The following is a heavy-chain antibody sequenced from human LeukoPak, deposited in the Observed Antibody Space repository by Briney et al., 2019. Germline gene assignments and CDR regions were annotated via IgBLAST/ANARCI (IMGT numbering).Heavy chain of an antibody. V-gene: IGHV3-23*01. CDR3: AKLSSSWYNDY. CDR1: GFTFSNYA. CDR2: IGGSAGNT. Sequence: GGSLRLSCGASGFTFSNYAMSWVRQAPGKGLEWVSAIGGSAGNTYYADSVKGRFTISRVNSKNTLYLQMNSLRAEDTAVYYCAKLSSSWYNDYWGQGTLVTVSS. J-gene: IGHJ4*02. D-gene: IGHD6-13*01.